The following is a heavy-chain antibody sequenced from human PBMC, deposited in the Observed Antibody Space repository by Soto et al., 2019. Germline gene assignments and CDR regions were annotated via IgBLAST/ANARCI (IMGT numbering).Heavy chain of an antibody. CDR1: GVSLSGFY. Sequence: QVQLQGSGPGLVRPSETLSLTCAVSGVSLSGFYWSWIRQPPGKGLEYIGYIYYSGTTYYNPSLTSPVTVSLDSSQNQFSLKVTSVTAADTAVYYCARGHLWLENWGQGTLVTVSS. J-gene: IGHJ4*02. CDR3: ARGHLWLEN. CDR2: IYYSGTT. V-gene: IGHV4-59*01. D-gene: IGHD3-3*01.